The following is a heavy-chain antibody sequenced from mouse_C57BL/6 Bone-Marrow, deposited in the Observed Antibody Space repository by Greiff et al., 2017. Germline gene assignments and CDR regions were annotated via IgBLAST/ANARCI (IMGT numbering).Heavy chain of an antibody. J-gene: IGHJ2*01. CDR1: GFTFSDYG. V-gene: IGHV5-17*01. CDR3: ARRDLDSPYSCYY. Sequence: EVKLMESGGGLVKPGGSLKLSCAASGFTFSDYGMHWVRQAPEKGLEWVAYISSGSSTIYYADTVKGRFTISRDNAKNTLFLQMTSLRSVDTAMYYCARRDLDSPYSCYYWGPGTPLKVSS. CDR2: ISSGSSTI.